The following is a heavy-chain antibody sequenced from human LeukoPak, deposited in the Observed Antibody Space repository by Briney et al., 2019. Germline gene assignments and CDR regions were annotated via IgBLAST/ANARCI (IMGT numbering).Heavy chain of an antibody. D-gene: IGHD3-3*01. CDR1: GYSFTSYW. CDR2: IYPGDSDT. CDR3: ARQYYDFWSGYSLPYYYYYMDV. J-gene: IGHJ6*03. V-gene: IGHV5-51*01. Sequence: GESLKISCKGSGYSFTSYWIGWVRQMPGKGLEWMGIIYPGDSDTRYSPSFQGQVTISADKSISTAYLQWSSLKASDTAMYYCARQYYDFWSGYSLPYYYYYMDVWGKGTTVTVSS.